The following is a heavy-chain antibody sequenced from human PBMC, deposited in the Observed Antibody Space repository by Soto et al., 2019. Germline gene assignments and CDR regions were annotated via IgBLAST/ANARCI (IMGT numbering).Heavy chain of an antibody. J-gene: IGHJ3*02. CDR1: GFTFSSYG. V-gene: IGHV3-30*18. Sequence: TGGSLRLSCAASGFTFSSYGMHWVRQAPGKGLEWVAVISYDGSNKYYADSVKGRFTISRDNSKNTLYLQMNSLRAEDTAVYCCAKDSGGAFDIWGQGTMVTVSS. CDR3: AKDSGGAFDI. CDR2: ISYDGSNK.